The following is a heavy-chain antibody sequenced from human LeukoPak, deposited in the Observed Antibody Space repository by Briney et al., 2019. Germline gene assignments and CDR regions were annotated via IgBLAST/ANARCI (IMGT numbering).Heavy chain of an antibody. CDR3: ATVTQRDYGGPGAFDI. V-gene: IGHV3-53*05. D-gene: IGHD4-23*01. Sequence: GGSLRLSCAASGFTVSSNYMSWVRQAPGKGLEWVSVIYSGGSTYYADSVKGRFTISRDNSKNTLYLQMNSLRSEDTAVYYCATVTQRDYGGPGAFDIWGQGTMVTVSS. CDR2: IYSGGST. CDR1: GFTVSSNY. J-gene: IGHJ3*02.